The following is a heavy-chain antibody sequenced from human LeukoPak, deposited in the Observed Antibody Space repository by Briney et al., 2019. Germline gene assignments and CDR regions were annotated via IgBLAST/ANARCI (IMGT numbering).Heavy chain of an antibody. V-gene: IGHV3-15*01. D-gene: IGHD4-17*01. CDR3: TTAPYYTTDYGDYYYYYGMDV. Sequence: PGGSLRLSCAASGFNFSYAWMRWVRQAPGKGLEWVGRIKSKTDGGTTDYAAPVKGRFTISRDDSKNTLYLQMNSLKTEDTAVYYCTTAPYYTTDYGDYYYYYGMDVWGQGTTVTVSS. CDR2: IKSKTDGGTT. CDR1: GFNFSYAW. J-gene: IGHJ6*02.